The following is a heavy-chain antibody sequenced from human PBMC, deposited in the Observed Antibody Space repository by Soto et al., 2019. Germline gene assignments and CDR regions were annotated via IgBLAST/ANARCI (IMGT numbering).Heavy chain of an antibody. V-gene: IGHV3-30*09. Sequence: GGPVRLSGAASDFTLSSHAIHWVRQAPGRGLEWVALISFDGTNDSYTDSVNGRFAIARDNSKNMLFLQMDILRPNASAMYNCARPIPRWSCLYDMDVWGQGTTVTVSS. D-gene: IGHD3-10*01. J-gene: IGHJ6*02. CDR1: DFTLSSHA. CDR2: ISFDGTND. CDR3: ARPIPRWSCLYDMDV.